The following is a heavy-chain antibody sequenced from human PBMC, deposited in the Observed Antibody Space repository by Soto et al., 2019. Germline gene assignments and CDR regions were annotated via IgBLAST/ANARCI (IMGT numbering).Heavy chain of an antibody. D-gene: IGHD3-9*01. J-gene: IGHJ6*03. CDR2: IYPGDSDT. Sequence: GESLKISCKGSGYSFTSYWIGWVRQMPGKGMKWMRNIYPGDSDTRYSPSFQGQVTISADKSISTAYLQWSSLKASDTAMYYCARQHYDILTGYFPPAPPYYMDVWGKGTTVTVSS. CDR1: GYSFTSYW. CDR3: ARQHYDILTGYFPPAPPYYMDV. V-gene: IGHV5-51*01.